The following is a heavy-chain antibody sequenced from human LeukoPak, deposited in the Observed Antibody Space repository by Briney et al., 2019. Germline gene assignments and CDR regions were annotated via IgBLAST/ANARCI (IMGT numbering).Heavy chain of an antibody. CDR2: IINDGSST. CDR1: GFNFKNYW. CDR3: ARGADGDKYGGRDY. D-gene: IGHD5-24*01. Sequence: GGSLRLSCAASGFNFKNYWMHWVRQAPGKGLEWVSRIINDGSSTTYADSVKGRFTISRDNAKDTLYLQMNSLRVEDTAVYYCARGADGDKYGGRDYWGQGALVIVSS. J-gene: IGHJ4*02. V-gene: IGHV3-74*01.